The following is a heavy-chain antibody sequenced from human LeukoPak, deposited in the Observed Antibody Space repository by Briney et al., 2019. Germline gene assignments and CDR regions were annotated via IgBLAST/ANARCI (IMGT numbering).Heavy chain of an antibody. J-gene: IGHJ4*02. CDR1: GYTFTNYG. CDR3: ARDRSTVVTPSGDAKFDF. CDR2: ISSYNGNT. V-gene: IGHV1-18*01. D-gene: IGHD3-3*01. Sequence: GASVKVSCKASGYTFTNYGISWVRQAPGQGPEWMGWISSYNGNTIYAQKFQGRVTMTTDTSTSTAYMELRSLRSDDTAVYYCARDRSTVVTPSGDAKFDFWGQGTLDTVSS.